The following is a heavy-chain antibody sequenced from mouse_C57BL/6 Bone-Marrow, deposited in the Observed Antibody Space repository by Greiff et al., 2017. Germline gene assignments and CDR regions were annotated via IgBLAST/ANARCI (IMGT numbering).Heavy chain of an antibody. CDR2: ISYSGST. D-gene: IGHD2-5*01. CDR1: GYSITSGYD. V-gene: IGHV3-1*01. CDR3: ARGWSNSYYAMDY. J-gene: IGHJ4*01. Sequence: VQLQQSGPGMVKPSQSLSLTCTVTGYSITSGYDWHWIRHFPGNKLEWMGYISYSGSTNYNPSLKSRISITHDTSKNHFFLKLNSVTTEDTATYYCARGWSNSYYAMDYWGQGTSVTVSS.